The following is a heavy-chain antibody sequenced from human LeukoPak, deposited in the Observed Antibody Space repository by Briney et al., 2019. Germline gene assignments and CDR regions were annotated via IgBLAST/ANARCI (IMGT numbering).Heavy chain of an antibody. V-gene: IGHV3-23*01. J-gene: IGHJ4*02. CDR1: GFTFDSYA. CDR2: ITASGSDT. D-gene: IGHD6-19*01. CDR3: AKFTSGWFEDY. Sequence: QPGGSLRLSCAASGFTFDSYAMTWVRKAPGEGLEWVSAITASGSDTFYADSVKGRFTIFRDSSRSTLYLQMNTLRAEDTALYYCAKFTSGWFEDYWGQGILVTVSS.